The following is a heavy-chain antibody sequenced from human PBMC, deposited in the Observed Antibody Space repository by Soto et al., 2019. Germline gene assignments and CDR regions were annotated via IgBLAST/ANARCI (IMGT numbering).Heavy chain of an antibody. V-gene: IGHV4-31*03. Sequence: KTSETLSLTCTVSGGSISSGGYYWSWIRQHPGKGLEWIGYIYYSGSTYYNPSLKSRVTISVDTSKNQFSLKLSSVTAADTAVYYCARAVRGTVTTLLHLDPWGQGTLVTVSS. CDR1: GGSISSGGYY. CDR3: ARAVRGTVTTLLHLDP. CDR2: IYYSGST. J-gene: IGHJ5*02. D-gene: IGHD4-17*01.